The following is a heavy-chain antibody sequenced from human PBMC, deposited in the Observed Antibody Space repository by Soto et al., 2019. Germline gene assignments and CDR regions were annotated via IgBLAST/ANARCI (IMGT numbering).Heavy chain of an antibody. CDR1: GGTFSSYT. Sequence: QVQLVQSGAEVKKPGSSVKVSCKASGGTFSSYTISWVRQAPGQGLEWMGRIIPILGIANYAQKFQGRVTITADKATSTAYMELSSLRSEDTAVYYCARRLYQLLPYGMDVWGQGTTVTVSS. CDR2: IIPILGIA. J-gene: IGHJ6*02. V-gene: IGHV1-69*02. D-gene: IGHD2-2*01. CDR3: ARRLYQLLPYGMDV.